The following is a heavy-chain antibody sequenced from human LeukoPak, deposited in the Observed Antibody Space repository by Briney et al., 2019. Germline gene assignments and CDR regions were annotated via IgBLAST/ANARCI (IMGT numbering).Heavy chain of an antibody. Sequence: GESLKISCKGSGYSFTTYWIGWVRQMPGKGLEWMEIIYPGDSDTRYSPSFQGQVTISADKSISTAYLQWNSLKASDTAMYYCARHEGGDIVVVSGFEYWGQGTLVAVSS. J-gene: IGHJ4*02. CDR1: GYSFTTYW. D-gene: IGHD2-2*01. CDR3: ARHEGGDIVVVSGFEY. CDR2: IYPGDSDT. V-gene: IGHV5-51*01.